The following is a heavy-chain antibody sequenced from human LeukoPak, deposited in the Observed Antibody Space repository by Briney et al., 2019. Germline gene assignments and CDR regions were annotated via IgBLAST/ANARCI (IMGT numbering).Heavy chain of an antibody. CDR2: IYSGGST. CDR1: GFTVSSNY. CDR3: ARDRCSSTSCYSWVDAFDI. J-gene: IGHJ3*02. Sequence: TGGSLRLSCAASGFTVSSNYMSWVRQAPGKGLEWVSVIYSGGSTYYADSVKGRFTISRDNSKNTLYLQMNSLRAEDTAVYYCARDRCSSTSCYSWVDAFDIWGQGTMVTVSS. D-gene: IGHD2-2*01. V-gene: IGHV3-66*01.